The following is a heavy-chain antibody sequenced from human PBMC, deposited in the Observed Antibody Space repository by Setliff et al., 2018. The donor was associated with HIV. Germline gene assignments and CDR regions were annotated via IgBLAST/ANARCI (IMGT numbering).Heavy chain of an antibody. CDR3: ARDRVVGATLDPLDL. CDR2: ISSSGSTI. CDR1: GFTFSDYY. J-gene: IGHJ3*01. Sequence: GGSLRLSCAGSGSGGSGFTFSDYYMSWVRQAPGKGLEWLSYISSSGSTIYYADSVEGRFTISRDNAKNSLYLQMNSLRAEDTAVYYCARDRVVGATLDPLDLWGQGTMVTVSS. V-gene: IGHV3-11*04. D-gene: IGHD1-26*01.